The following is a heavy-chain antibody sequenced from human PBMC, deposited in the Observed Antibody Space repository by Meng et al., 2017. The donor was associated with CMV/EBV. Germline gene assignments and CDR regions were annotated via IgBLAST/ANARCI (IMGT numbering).Heavy chain of an antibody. J-gene: IGHJ4*02. CDR1: GFTFSSCA. V-gene: IGHV3-23*01. Sequence: SGFTFSSCAMSWVRQAPGKGLEWVSAISGSGGSTYYADSVKGRFTISRDNSKNTLYLQMNSLRAEDTAVYYCASPMQGYSYGSGYHYWGQGTLVTVSS. D-gene: IGHD5-18*01. CDR2: ISGSGGST. CDR3: ASPMQGYSYGSGYHY.